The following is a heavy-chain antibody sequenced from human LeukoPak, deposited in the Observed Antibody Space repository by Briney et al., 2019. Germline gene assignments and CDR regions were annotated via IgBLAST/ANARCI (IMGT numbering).Heavy chain of an antibody. CDR1: GFTFSSYA. D-gene: IGHD1-26*01. CDR3: ARDPAVGATKGSFDY. V-gene: IGHV3-30*04. J-gene: IGHJ4*02. Sequence: GGSLRLSCAASGFTFSSYAMHWVRQAPCKGLEWVAVISYDGSNKYYADSVKGRFTISRDNSKNTLYLQMNSLRAEDTAVYYCARDPAVGATKGSFDYWGQGTLVTVSS. CDR2: ISYDGSNK.